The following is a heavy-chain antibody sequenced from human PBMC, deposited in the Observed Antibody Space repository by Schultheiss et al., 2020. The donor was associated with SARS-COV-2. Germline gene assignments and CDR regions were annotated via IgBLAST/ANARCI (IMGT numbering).Heavy chain of an antibody. CDR2: IIPIFGTA. CDR1: GYTLTELS. CDR3: ARGSHDQGVVGWFDP. J-gene: IGHJ5*02. Sequence: SVKVSCKVSGYTLTELSMHWVRQAPGQGLEWMGGIIPIFGTANYAQKFQGRVTITADESTSTAYMELSSLRSEDTAVYYCARGSHDQGVVGWFDPWGQGTLVTVSS. D-gene: IGHD1-26*01. V-gene: IGHV1-69*13.